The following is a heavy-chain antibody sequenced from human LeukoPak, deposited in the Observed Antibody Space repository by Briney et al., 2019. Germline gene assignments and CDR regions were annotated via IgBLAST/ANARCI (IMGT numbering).Heavy chain of an antibody. V-gene: IGHV3-21*01. CDR2: ICNSGSYI. Sequence: GGALRLSCAASGFTFSSYSMNWVRQAPGKGLEWVSSICNSGSYIYYADSVQGRFTISRDNAKNSLYLQMNSLRAEDTAVYYCASELAAAGFFDYWGQGTLVTVSS. D-gene: IGHD6-13*01. J-gene: IGHJ4*02. CDR3: ASELAAAGFFDY. CDR1: GFTFSSYS.